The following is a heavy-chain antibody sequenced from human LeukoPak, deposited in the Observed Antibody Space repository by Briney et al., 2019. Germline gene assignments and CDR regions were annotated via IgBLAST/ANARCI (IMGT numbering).Heavy chain of an antibody. CDR1: GYTFTSYD. Sequence: GASVKVSCKASGYTFTSYDINWVRQATGQGLEWMGWMNPNSGNTGYAQKFQGRVTMTRNTSISTAYMELSSLRSEDTAVYYCARGPLTGYYKGLWDNFDYWGQGTLVTVSS. CDR2: MNPNSGNT. D-gene: IGHD3-9*01. CDR3: ARGPLTGYYKGLWDNFDY. V-gene: IGHV1-8*01. J-gene: IGHJ4*02.